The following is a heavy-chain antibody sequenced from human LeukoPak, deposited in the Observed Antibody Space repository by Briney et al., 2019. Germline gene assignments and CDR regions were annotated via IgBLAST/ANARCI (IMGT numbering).Heavy chain of an antibody. J-gene: IGHJ4*02. Sequence: PGGSLRPSCAASGFTFSSYSMNWVRQAPGKGLEWVSSISSSSSYIYYADSVKGRFTNSRDNAKNSLYLQINSLRAEDTAVYYCARDHVGGYGRGFDYWGQGTLVTVSS. CDR1: GFTFSSYS. CDR3: ARDHVGGYGRGFDY. V-gene: IGHV3-21*01. CDR2: ISSSSSYI. D-gene: IGHD1-26*01.